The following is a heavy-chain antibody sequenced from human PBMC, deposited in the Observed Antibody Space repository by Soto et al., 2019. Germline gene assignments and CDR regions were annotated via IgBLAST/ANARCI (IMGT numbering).Heavy chain of an antibody. J-gene: IGHJ6*02. Sequence: SETLSLTCTVSGDSISSGNKYWSWIRQPPGKGLEWIGYIFSSGTTYYNPSLKSRLTMSLDASQNQFSLKLNSLTDADTAVYFCARVPSPFDYYYAMDVWGQGTTV. D-gene: IGHD3-16*01. CDR3: ARVPSPFDYYYAMDV. CDR1: GDSISSGNKY. CDR2: IFSSGTT. V-gene: IGHV4-30-4*01.